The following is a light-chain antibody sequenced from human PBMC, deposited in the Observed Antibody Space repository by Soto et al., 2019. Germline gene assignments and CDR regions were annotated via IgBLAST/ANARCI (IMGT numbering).Light chain of an antibody. CDR3: QSYDSSLSGVV. Sequence: QSVLTQPPSVSGAPGQRVTISCTGSSSNIGAGYDVHWYQQLPGTAPKLLIYGNSNRPSGVPDRFSGSKSGTSASLAITVLQAEDEADYYFQSYDSSLSGVVFGGVTKVTVL. V-gene: IGLV1-40*01. J-gene: IGLJ2*01. CDR2: GNS. CDR1: SSNIGAGYD.